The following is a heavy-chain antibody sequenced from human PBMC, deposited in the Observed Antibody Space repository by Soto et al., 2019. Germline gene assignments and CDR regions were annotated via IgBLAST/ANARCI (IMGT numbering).Heavy chain of an antibody. CDR3: ARSHVVTVGNGMDV. Sequence: SETLSLTCTVSGGSISSYYWSWIRQPPGKGLEWIGYIYYSGSTNYNPSLKSRVTISVDTSKNQFSLKLSSVTAADTAVYYCARSHVVTVGNGMDVWGQGPTVTVSS. J-gene: IGHJ6*02. CDR2: IYYSGST. D-gene: IGHD2-15*01. V-gene: IGHV4-59*01. CDR1: GGSISSYY.